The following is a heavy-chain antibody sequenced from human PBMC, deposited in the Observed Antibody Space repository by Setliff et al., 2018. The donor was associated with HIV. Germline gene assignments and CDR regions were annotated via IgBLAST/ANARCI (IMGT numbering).Heavy chain of an antibody. Sequence: GGSLRLSCAASGLPFSDAWMSWVRQAPGKGLDWVGRIISKAGGGTTDYAAPVQDRFTISRDDSRNTLYLQMNSMKSDDTAAYYCVGHYYDPLTGYYVWFFDVWGRGTLVTVSS. CDR3: VGHYYDPLTGYYVWFFDV. V-gene: IGHV3-15*05. D-gene: IGHD3-9*01. CDR1: GLPFSDAW. CDR2: IISKAGGGTT. J-gene: IGHJ2*01.